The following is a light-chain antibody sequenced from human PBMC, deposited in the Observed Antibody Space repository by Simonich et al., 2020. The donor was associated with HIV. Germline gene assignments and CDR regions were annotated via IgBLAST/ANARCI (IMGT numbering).Light chain of an antibody. CDR3: QQSYTTPYT. V-gene: IGKV1-39*01. J-gene: IGKJ2*01. CDR2: AAS. CDR1: QNISSY. Sequence: DIQMTQSPSSLSASVGDRVTITCRPSQNISSYLNWFQQKPGKAPKLLSYAASSWQGGVPSRFSGSASGTDFTLTISSLQPEDFAIYYCQQSYTTPYTFGQGTKLEIK.